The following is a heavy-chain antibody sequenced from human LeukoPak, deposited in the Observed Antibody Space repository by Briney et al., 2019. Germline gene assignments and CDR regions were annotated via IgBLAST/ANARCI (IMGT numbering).Heavy chain of an antibody. J-gene: IGHJ4*02. CDR3: ARYLSSTPDWELDH. Sequence: ASVKVSCKASGYTFSGYFVHWVRQAPRQGLEWMGRINAGSGDTEFAQKFQGRVTMTRDTFVSTAYMEVSGLTSDDNAMYYCARYLSSTPDWELDHWGQGTLVTVSS. D-gene: IGHD2-21*01. CDR2: INAGSGDT. V-gene: IGHV1-2*06. CDR1: GYTFSGYF.